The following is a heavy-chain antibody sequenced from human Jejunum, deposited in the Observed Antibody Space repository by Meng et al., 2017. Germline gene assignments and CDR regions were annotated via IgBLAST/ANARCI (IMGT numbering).Heavy chain of an antibody. CDR2: INVYKGNT. CDR1: GYSLSNYG. V-gene: IGHV1-18*01. CDR3: GRVRDQLDRAFRDY. J-gene: IGHJ4*02. D-gene: IGHD3/OR15-3a*01. Sequence: ASVKVSCKTSGYSLSNYGVSWVRQAPGQGLEWRGWINVYKGNTNYAQKFRGRVTMTTDTSTSTAYMELWSLSSDDTAISYCGRVRDQLDRAFRDYWGQGTLVTVSS.